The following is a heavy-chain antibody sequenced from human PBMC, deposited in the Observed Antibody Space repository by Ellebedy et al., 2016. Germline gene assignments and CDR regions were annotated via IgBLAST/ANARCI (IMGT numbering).Heavy chain of an antibody. CDR3: ARDVYYDSSDSYVIHYFDY. D-gene: IGHD3-22*01. CDR2: INSDGSST. Sequence: GGSLRLSCAASGFTFSSHWMHWVRQAPGKGLVWVSRINSDGSSTSYAESVKGRFTISSDNAKNTLDLQMNSLRAEDTAVYYCARDVYYDSSDSYVIHYFDYWGQGTLVTVSS. V-gene: IGHV3-74*01. J-gene: IGHJ4*02. CDR1: GFTFSSHW.